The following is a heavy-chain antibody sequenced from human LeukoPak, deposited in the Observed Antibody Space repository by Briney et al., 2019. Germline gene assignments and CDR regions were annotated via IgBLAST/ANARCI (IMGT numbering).Heavy chain of an antibody. V-gene: IGHV4-38-2*02. D-gene: IGHD3-9*01. CDR1: GYSISSGYY. J-gene: IGHJ4*02. CDR3: AREGYDISDVLGFDY. Sequence: SETLSLTCAVSGYSISSGYYWGWIRQPPGKGLEWIGSIYHSGSTYYNPSLKSRVTISVDTSKNQFSLKLSSVTAADTAVYYSAREGYDISDVLGFDYWGQGTLVTVSS. CDR2: IYHSGST.